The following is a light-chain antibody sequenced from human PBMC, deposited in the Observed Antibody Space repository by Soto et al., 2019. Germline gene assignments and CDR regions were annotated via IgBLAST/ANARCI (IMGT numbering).Light chain of an antibody. CDR3: QQRNNWPRT. V-gene: IGKV3-11*01. CDR1: QSVSSN. J-gene: IGKJ2*01. CDR2: DAS. Sequence: EIVLTQSPATLSLSPGERATLSCRASQSVSSNLAWYQQKPGQAPRLLIYDASNRATGFPARFSGSGSGTDFTLTISSLEPEDFAFYYCQQRNNWPRTFGQGTRLEIK.